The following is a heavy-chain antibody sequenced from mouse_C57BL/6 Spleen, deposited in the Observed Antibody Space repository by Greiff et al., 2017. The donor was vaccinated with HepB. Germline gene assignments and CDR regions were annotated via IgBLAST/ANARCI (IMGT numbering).Heavy chain of an antibody. CDR2: IHPNSGST. J-gene: IGHJ4*01. V-gene: IGHV1-64*01. CDR3: ATVVEDYAMDY. Sequence: QVQLQQPGAELVKPGASVKLSCKASGYTFTSYWMHWVKQRPGQGLEWIGMIHPNSGSTNYNEKFKSKATLTVDKSSSTSYMQLSSLTSEDSAVYYCATVVEDYAMDYWGQGTSVTVSS. D-gene: IGHD1-1*01. CDR1: GYTFTSYW.